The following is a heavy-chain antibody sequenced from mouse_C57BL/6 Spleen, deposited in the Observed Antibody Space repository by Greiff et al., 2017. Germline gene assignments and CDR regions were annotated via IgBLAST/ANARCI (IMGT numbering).Heavy chain of an antibody. J-gene: IGHJ4*01. D-gene: IGHD2-5*01. Sequence: VQRVESGAELARPGASVKLSCKASGYTFTSYGISWVKQRTGQGLEWIGEIYPRSGNTYYNEKFKGKATLTADKSSSTAYMELRSLTSEDSAVXFCARDDYSNYYAMDYWGQGTSVTVSS. CDR3: ARDDYSNYYAMDY. V-gene: IGHV1-81*01. CDR2: IYPRSGNT. CDR1: GYTFTSYG.